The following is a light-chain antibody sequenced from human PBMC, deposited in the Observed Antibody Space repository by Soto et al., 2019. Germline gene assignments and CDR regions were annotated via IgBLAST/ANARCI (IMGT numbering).Light chain of an antibody. Sequence: QSALTQPASVSGSPGQSITISCTGTSSDVGGYNYVSWYQQHPGKAPKLMIYDVSNRPSGVSNRFSGSKSGNTASLTISGLQAEDEADYYCSSSTSSSTSVFGGGTKLTVL. CDR3: SSSTSSSTSV. CDR2: DVS. CDR1: SSDVGGYNY. V-gene: IGLV2-14*01. J-gene: IGLJ2*01.